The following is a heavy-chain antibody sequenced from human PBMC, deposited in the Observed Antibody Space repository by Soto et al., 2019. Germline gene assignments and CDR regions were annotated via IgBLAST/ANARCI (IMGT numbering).Heavy chain of an antibody. J-gene: IGHJ4*02. Sequence: SETLSLTCTVSGGSISSSSYYWGWIRQPPGKGLEWIGSIYYSGSTYYNPSLKSRVTISVDTSKNQFSLKLSSVTAADTAVYYCARDKGGAMGPFDYWGQGTLVTVSS. CDR2: IYYSGST. D-gene: IGHD5-18*01. CDR3: ARDKGGAMGPFDY. CDR1: GGSISSSSYY. V-gene: IGHV4-39*07.